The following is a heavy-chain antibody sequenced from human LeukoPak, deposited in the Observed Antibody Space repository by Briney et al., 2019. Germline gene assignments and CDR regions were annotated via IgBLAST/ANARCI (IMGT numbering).Heavy chain of an antibody. V-gene: IGHV5-51*01. CDR1: GSIFTSYW. J-gene: IGHJ4*02. CDR3: ARHVHYGSGSYSLIYFDY. CDR2: IYPGDSHT. Sequence: GAALEISWPGAGSIFTSYWIGGVRPLPGKGLEWMGIIYPGDSHTRYSPSFQGQVTISADTSISTAYLQWSSLKASDTAMYYCARHVHYGSGSYSLIYFDYWGQGTLVTVSS. D-gene: IGHD3-10*01.